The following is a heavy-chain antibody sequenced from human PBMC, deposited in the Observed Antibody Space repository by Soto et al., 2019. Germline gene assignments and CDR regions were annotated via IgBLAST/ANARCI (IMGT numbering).Heavy chain of an antibody. V-gene: IGHV1-18*01. CDR2: ISAYNGNT. D-gene: IGHD3-10*01. CDR3: AREGPLITMVRGVILDP. J-gene: IGHJ5*02. Sequence: GASVKVSCKASGYTFTSYGISWVRQAPGQGLEWLGLISAYNGNTNYAQKLQGRVTMTTDTSTSTAYMELRSLRSDDTAVFYCAREGPLITMVRGVILDPWGQGTLVTVSS. CDR1: GYTFTSYG.